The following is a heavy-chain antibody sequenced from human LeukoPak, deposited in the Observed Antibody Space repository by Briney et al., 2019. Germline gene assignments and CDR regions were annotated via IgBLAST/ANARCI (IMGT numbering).Heavy chain of an antibody. V-gene: IGHV3-21*01. Sequence: PGGSLRLSCAASGFTFSSYSMNWVRQAPGKGLEWVSYISSSSSYIYYADSVKGRFTISRDNAKNSLYLQMNSLRAEDTAVYYCARVPHIAAAGIYYFDYWGQGTLVTVSS. D-gene: IGHD6-13*01. J-gene: IGHJ4*02. CDR1: GFTFSSYS. CDR3: ARVPHIAAAGIYYFDY. CDR2: ISSSSSYI.